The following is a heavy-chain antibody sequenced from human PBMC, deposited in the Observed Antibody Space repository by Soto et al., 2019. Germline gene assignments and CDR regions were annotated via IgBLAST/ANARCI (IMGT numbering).Heavy chain of an antibody. CDR1: GFTFSSYS. CDR3: ARDPVAVRGVSDAFDI. Sequence: GGSLRLSCAASGFTFSSYSMNWVRQAPGKGLEWVSSISSSSSYIYYADSVKGRFTISRDNAKNSLYLQMNSLRAEDTAVYYCARDPVAVRGVSDAFDIWGQGTMVTVSS. V-gene: IGHV3-21*01. CDR2: ISSSSSYI. J-gene: IGHJ3*02. D-gene: IGHD3-10*01.